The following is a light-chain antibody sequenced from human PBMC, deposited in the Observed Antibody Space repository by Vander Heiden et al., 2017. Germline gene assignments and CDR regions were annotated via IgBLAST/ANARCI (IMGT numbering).Light chain of an antibody. J-gene: IGLJ3*02. V-gene: IGLV1-47*01. CDR1: SSNIGSNY. CDR2: RNN. CDR3: AAWDDSLSGWV. Sequence: QSVLTQPPSASGTPGQRVTISCSGSSSNIGSNYVYWYQQLPGTAPKLLIYRNNQRPSGVPDRFAGSKSGTSDSLAISGLRSEDEAEYDCAAWDDSLSGWVFGGGTKLTVL.